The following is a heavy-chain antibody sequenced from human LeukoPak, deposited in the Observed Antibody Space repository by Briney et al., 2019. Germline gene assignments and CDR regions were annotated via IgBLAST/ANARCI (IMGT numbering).Heavy chain of an antibody. Sequence: SETLSLTCAVYGGSFSAFSWSWVRQPPGKGLEWIGEINHSVSTTYNPSLKSRITISLDTSKNQFSLKVDSVTAADTAVYYCATSRNYYGSGSPLRRWGQGTLVTVSS. CDR3: ATSRNYYGSGSPLRR. CDR1: GGSFSAFS. D-gene: IGHD3-10*01. V-gene: IGHV4-34*01. CDR2: INHSVST. J-gene: IGHJ4*02.